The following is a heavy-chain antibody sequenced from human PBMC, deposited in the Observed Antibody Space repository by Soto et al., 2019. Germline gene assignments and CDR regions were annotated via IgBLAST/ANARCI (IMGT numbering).Heavy chain of an antibody. CDR2: IYYSGST. Sequence: SETLSLTCTVSGGSISSSSYYWGWIRQPPGKGLEWIGNIYYSGSTYYNPSLKSRVTISVDTSKNQFSLKLSSVTAADTAVYYCARGGGVVPAAIPPPYYYYYMDVWGKGTTVTCSS. D-gene: IGHD2-2*01. V-gene: IGHV4-39*01. J-gene: IGHJ6*03. CDR3: ARGGGVVPAAIPPPYYYYYMDV. CDR1: GGSISSSSYY.